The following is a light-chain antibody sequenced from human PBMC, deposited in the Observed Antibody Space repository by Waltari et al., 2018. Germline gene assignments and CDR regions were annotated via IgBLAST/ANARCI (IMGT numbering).Light chain of an antibody. V-gene: IGLV3-10*01. J-gene: IGLJ2*01. Sequence: SYEWTQPPSVSVSPGQTARTTCSGDALAKKYASWYQKKPGQAPVLVLYEDTKRPSEIPVRFSGSIAGTIATWTSSGAQVEDEAVYYCYSTDRNSNYGVFGGGTKLTVL. CDR1: ALAKKY. CDR3: YSTDRNSNYGV. CDR2: EDT.